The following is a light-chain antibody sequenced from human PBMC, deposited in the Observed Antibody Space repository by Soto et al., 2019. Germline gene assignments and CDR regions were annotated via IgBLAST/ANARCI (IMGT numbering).Light chain of an antibody. CDR1: QSVSSW. Sequence: DIQMTQSPSTLSASLGDTVTITCRASQSVSSWLAWYQQRAGKAPKVLMYDASNLESGVPSRFSGYGSGTEFTLTISSLQPEDSAIYYCLQHNSYPLTFGGGTKVDIK. J-gene: IGKJ4*01. CDR2: DAS. CDR3: LQHNSYPLT. V-gene: IGKV1-5*01.